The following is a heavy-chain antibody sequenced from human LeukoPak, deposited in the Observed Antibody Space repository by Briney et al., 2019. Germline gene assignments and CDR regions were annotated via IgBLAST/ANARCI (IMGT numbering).Heavy chain of an antibody. V-gene: IGHV3-7*01. CDR2: IQSDGNEK. D-gene: IGHD6-19*01. CDR1: GFTFRDYW. Sequence: GGSLRLSCGAAGFTFRDYWMSWVRQAPGKGLEWVANIQSDGNEKNYIDSVQGRFTISRDNAKTSLYLQMNSLRAEDTAVYYCARDSAVATYYGVDVWGQGTTVTVSS. CDR3: ARDSAVATYYGVDV. J-gene: IGHJ6*02.